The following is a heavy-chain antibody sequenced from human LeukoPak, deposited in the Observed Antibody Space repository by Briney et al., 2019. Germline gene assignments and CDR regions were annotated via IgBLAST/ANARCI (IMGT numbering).Heavy chain of an antibody. D-gene: IGHD2-15*01. Sequence: ETLSLTCAVYGGSFSGYYWSWIRQPPGKGLEWIGEINQSGSTSYNPSLKSRVTISVDASKNQFSLKLSFVTAADTAVYYCARNYVKDTAVVVADTNNCFDPWGQGTLVTVSS. CDR3: ARNYVKDTAVVVADTNNCFDP. J-gene: IGHJ5*02. CDR1: GGSFSGYY. V-gene: IGHV4-34*01. CDR2: INQSGST.